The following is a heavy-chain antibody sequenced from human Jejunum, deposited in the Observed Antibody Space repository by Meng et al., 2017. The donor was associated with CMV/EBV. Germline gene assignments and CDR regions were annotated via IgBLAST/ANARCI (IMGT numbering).Heavy chain of an antibody. CDR3: ARDHYSDPTYTEY. CDR1: GFTVSLDA. Sequence: SGFTVSLDAVHWVRQAPGKGLEWVAVSSSDGNDKFYADSVKGRFSISRDNSKNTLILQMSSLTTDDTAVYYCARDHYSDPTYTEYWGQGTLVTVSS. V-gene: IGHV3-30*04. D-gene: IGHD3-22*01. J-gene: IGHJ4*02. CDR2: SSSDGNDK.